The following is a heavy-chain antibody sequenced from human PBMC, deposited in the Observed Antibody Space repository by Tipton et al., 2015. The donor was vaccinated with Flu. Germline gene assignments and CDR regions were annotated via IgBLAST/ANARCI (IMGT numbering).Heavy chain of an antibody. CDR1: GFRFNTFW. CDR2: ISRSGANT. Sequence: SLRLSCAASGFRFNTFWMNWVRQAPGKGLEWVSTISRSGANTYYADSVKGRFTISRDNSKNTLYLQMNSLRAEDTAVYYCAKDRTVASNCYDPWGQGTLVTVSS. CDR3: AKDRTVASNCYDP. J-gene: IGHJ5*02. V-gene: IGHV3-23*01. D-gene: IGHD3/OR15-3a*01.